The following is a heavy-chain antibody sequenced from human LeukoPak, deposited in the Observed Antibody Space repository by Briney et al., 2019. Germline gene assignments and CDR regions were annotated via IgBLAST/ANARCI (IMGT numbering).Heavy chain of an antibody. D-gene: IGHD3-22*01. Sequence: GGSLRLSCAASGFTFSTYAMSWVRQAPGKGLEWVSAISGSTGRTYYADSVKGRFTISRDNAKNSLYLQMNTLRAEDTAIYYCARGSAYYDSSAYYGGYWGQGTLVTVSS. V-gene: IGHV3-23*01. J-gene: IGHJ4*02. CDR2: ISGSTGRT. CDR1: GFTFSTYA. CDR3: ARGSAYYDSSAYYGGY.